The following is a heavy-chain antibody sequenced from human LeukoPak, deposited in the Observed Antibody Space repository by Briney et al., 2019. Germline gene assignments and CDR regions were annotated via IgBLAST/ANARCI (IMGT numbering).Heavy chain of an antibody. D-gene: IGHD2-2*01. CDR2: IIPIFGTA. V-gene: IGHV1-69*01. J-gene: IGHJ4*02. CDR1: GGTFSSYA. Sequence: GASVKVSCKASGGTFSSYAISWVRQAPGQGLEWMGGIIPIFGTANYAQKFQVRVTITADESTSTAYMELSILRSEDTAVYYCARVGEVYQLLLGSFDYWGQGTLVTVSS. CDR3: ARVGEVYQLLLGSFDY.